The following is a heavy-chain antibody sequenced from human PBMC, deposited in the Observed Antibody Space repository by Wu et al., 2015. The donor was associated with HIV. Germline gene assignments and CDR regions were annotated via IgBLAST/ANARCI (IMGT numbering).Heavy chain of an antibody. J-gene: IGHJ4*02. D-gene: IGHD3-22*01. CDR3: ARGPHLKDVLHDSSGYYYVY. Sequence: QVQMVQSESEVKRSGTSVRISCKTFGYTFTSFGVSWVRQAPGQGLEWMGRIIPIFGTANYAQKFQGRVTITADESTSTAYMELSSLRSEDTAVYYCARGPHLKDVLHDSSGYYYVYWGQGTLVTVSS. CDR1: GYTFTSFG. V-gene: IGHV1-69*13. CDR2: IIPIFGTA.